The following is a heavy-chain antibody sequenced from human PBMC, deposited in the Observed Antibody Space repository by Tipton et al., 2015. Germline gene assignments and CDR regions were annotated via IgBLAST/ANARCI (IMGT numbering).Heavy chain of an antibody. CDR2: IHYGGNT. CDR3: ARKPVVRGAYYYFDY. V-gene: IGHV4-39*01. D-gene: IGHD3-10*01. Sequence: TLSLTCTVSGDSISRSNYYWGWIRQPPGMGLEWIASIHYGGNTHYNPSLMSRVTISVDTSKNQFSLTLNSVTAADTASYYCARKPVVRGAYYYFDYWGQGTLVTVSS. CDR1: GDSISRSNYY. J-gene: IGHJ4*02.